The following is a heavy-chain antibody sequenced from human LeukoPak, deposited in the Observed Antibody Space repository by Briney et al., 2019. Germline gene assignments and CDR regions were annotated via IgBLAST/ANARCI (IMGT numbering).Heavy chain of an antibody. CDR2: ISGSGGST. CDR1: GFTVSSNY. Sequence: GGSLRLSCAASGFTVSSNYMSWVRQAPGKGLEWVSAISGSGGSTYYADSVKGRFTISRDNSKNTLYLQMNSLRAEDTAVYYCAKDVVWGALYYFDYWGQGTLVTVSS. J-gene: IGHJ4*02. CDR3: AKDVVWGALYYFDY. D-gene: IGHD1-26*01. V-gene: IGHV3-23*01.